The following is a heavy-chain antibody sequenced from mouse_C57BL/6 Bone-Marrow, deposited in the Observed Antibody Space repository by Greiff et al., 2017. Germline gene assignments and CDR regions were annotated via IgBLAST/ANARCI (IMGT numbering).Heavy chain of an antibody. CDR3: TSLRYSFAY. J-gene: IGHJ3*01. CDR1: GFTFSNYW. D-gene: IGHD1-1*01. CDR2: IRLKSDNYAT. Sequence: EVNVVESGGGLVQPGGSMKLSCVASGFTFSNYWMNWVRQSPEKGLEWVAQIRLKSDNYATHYAESVKGRFTISRDDSKSSVYLQMNNLRAEDTGIYYCTSLRYSFAYWGQGTLVTVSA. V-gene: IGHV6-3*01.